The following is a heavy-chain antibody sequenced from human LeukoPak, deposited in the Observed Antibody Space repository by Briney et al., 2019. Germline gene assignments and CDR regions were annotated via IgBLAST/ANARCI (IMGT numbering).Heavy chain of an antibody. Sequence: GGSLRLSCSASGFNFDRLAMHWVRQAPGKGLEYVSTINNVATTTHYADSVRDRFTISRDNVKHMLFLQMTGLRVEDTATYYCVKDLAYCYSGELYFDSWGQGTQVTVSS. D-gene: IGHD1-26*01. CDR1: GFNFDRLA. V-gene: IGHV3-64D*06. J-gene: IGHJ4*02. CDR2: INNVATTT. CDR3: VKDLAYCYSGELYFDS.